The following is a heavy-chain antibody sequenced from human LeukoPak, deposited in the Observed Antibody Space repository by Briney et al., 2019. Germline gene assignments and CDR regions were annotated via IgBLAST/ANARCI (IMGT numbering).Heavy chain of an antibody. Sequence: SETLSLTCTVSGGSISSSSYYWGWIRQPPGTGLEWIGRIYTSGSTNYNPSLKSRVTMSVDTSKNQFSLKLSSVTAADTAVYYCARDGASGYSYGYEYYYYYYMDVWGKGTTVTISS. CDR3: ARDGASGYSYGYEYYYYYYMDV. CDR2: IYTSGST. J-gene: IGHJ6*03. D-gene: IGHD5-18*01. V-gene: IGHV4-39*07. CDR1: GGSISSSSYY.